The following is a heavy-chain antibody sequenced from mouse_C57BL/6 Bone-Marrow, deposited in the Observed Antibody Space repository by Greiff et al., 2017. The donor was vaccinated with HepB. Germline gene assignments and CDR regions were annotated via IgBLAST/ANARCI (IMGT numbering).Heavy chain of an antibody. CDR2: ISSGGSYT. J-gene: IGHJ2*01. CDR1: GFTFSSYG. V-gene: IGHV5-6*01. CDR3: ARRVRVFFDY. Sequence: EVQLVESGGDLVKPGGSLKLSCAASGFTFSSYGMSWVRQTPDKRLEWVATISSGGSYTYYPDSVKGRFTISRDNAKNTLYLQMSSLNSEDTAMYYCARRVRVFFDYWGQGTTLTVSS. D-gene: IGHD2-1*01.